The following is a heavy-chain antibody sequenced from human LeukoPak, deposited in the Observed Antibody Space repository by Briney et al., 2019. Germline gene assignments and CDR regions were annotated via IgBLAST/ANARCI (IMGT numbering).Heavy chain of an antibody. D-gene: IGHD1-14*01. V-gene: IGHV1-69-2*01. J-gene: IGHJ4*02. Sequence: ASVKVSCKVSGYTFTDYYMHLVQQAPGKGLEWMGLVDPEDGETIYAEKFQGRVTITADTSTDTAYMELSSLRSEDTAVYYCATGESYTPSFDYWGQGTLVTVSS. CDR2: VDPEDGET. CDR1: GYTFTDYY. CDR3: ATGESYTPSFDY.